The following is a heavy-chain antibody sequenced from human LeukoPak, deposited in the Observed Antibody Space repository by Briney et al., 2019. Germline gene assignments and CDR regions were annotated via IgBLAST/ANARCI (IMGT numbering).Heavy chain of an antibody. J-gene: IGHJ4*02. CDR1: GGSISSGDYY. V-gene: IGHV4-30-4*08. D-gene: IGHD6-13*01. CDR3: ARVSSWYNYFDY. Sequence: SQTLSLTCTVSGGSISSGDYYWSWIRQPPGKGLVWIGYIYYSGSTYYNPSLKSRVTISVDTSKNQFSLKLSSVTAADTAVYYCARVSSWYNYFDYWGQGTLVTVSS. CDR2: IYYSGST.